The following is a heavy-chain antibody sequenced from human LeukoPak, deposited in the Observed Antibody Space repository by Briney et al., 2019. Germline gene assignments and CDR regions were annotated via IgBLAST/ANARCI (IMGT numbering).Heavy chain of an antibody. CDR2: ISSSSSTI. D-gene: IGHD5-24*01. CDR1: GFTFSSYS. V-gene: IGHV3-48*01. Sequence: GGSLRLSCAASGFTFSSYSMNWVRQAPGKGLEWVSYISSSSSTIYYADSVKGRFTISKYIAKTSRYLQMNSLRAEDTAVYYCARDRGGEMATITPENFDYWGQGTLVTVSS. J-gene: IGHJ4*02. CDR3: ARDRGGEMATITPENFDY.